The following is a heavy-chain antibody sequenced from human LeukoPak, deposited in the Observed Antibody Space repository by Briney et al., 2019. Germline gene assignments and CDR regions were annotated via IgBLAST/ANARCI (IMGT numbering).Heavy chain of an antibody. CDR2: IKQDGSEK. Sequence: GGSLRLSCAASGFTFSSYWMSWVRQAPGKGLEWVANIKQDGSEKYYVDSVKGRFTISRDNAKNSLYLQMNGLRAEDTAVYYCATRHGGDLNPTEYFQHWGQGTLVTVSS. J-gene: IGHJ1*01. V-gene: IGHV3-7*01. CDR1: GFTFSSYW. CDR3: ATRHGGDLNPTEYFQH. D-gene: IGHD2-21*02.